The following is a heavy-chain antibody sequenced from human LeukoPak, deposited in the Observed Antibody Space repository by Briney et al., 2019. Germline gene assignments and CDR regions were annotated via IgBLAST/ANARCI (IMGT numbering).Heavy chain of an antibody. V-gene: IGHV3-7*01. CDR2: IKQDGSER. Sequence: GGSLRLSCAASGFSMSGYWMSWVRQAPGKGLEWVANIKQDGSERLYADSVKGRFTISRDNAQNSLYLQMNSLRAEETAVYYCARVFGAYDSIDCWGQGTLVTVS. CDR3: ARVFGAYDSIDC. D-gene: IGHD5-12*01. CDR1: GFSMSGYW. J-gene: IGHJ4*02.